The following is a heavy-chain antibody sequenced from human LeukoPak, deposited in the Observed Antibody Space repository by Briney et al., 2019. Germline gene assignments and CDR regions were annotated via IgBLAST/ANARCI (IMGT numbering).Heavy chain of an antibody. CDR2: AYYRSKWFY. D-gene: IGHD6-13*01. CDR1: GDCVSSNGVA. CDR3: ARVAAPGPLYYYGMDV. J-gene: IGHJ6*04. V-gene: IGHV6-1*01. Sequence: SQTLSLTCAISGDCVSSNGVAWNWIRQSPSRGLEWLGRAYYRSKWFYDYAVSVKSRIIINSDTSKNQFSLQLNSVTPEDTAVYYCARVAAPGPLYYYGMDVWGKGTTVTVSS.